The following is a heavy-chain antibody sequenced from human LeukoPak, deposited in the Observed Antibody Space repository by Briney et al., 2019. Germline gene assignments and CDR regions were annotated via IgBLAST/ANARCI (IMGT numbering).Heavy chain of an antibody. Sequence: ASVKVSCKTSGYTFTGYYMHWVRQAPGQGLEWMGWINPNSGGTNYAQRFQGRVAMTRDTSMSTAYMELSRLRSDDSAVYYCARYFYDSSGSSSDAFDIWGQGTMVTVSS. CDR2: INPNSGGT. CDR3: ARYFYDSSGSSSDAFDI. CDR1: GYTFTGYY. V-gene: IGHV1-2*02. J-gene: IGHJ3*02. D-gene: IGHD3-22*01.